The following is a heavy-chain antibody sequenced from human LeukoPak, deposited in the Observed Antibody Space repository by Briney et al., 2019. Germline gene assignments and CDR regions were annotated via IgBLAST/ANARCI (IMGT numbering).Heavy chain of an antibody. V-gene: IGHV1-69*01. J-gene: IGHJ3*02. CDR1: GGTFSSYA. D-gene: IGHD4-17*01. CDR3: ARVTVTIYAFDI. Sequence: SVKVSCKASGGTFSSYAISWVRQAPGQGLEWMGGIIPIFGTANYAQKFQGRVTITADESTSTAYMELSSLRSADTAVYYCARVTVTIYAFDIWGQGTMVTVSS. CDR2: IIPIFGTA.